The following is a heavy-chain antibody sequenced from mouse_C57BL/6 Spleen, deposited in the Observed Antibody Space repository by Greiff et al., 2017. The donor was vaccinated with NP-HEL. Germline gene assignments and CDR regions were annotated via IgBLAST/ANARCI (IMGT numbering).Heavy chain of an antibody. CDR1: GYAFSSYW. V-gene: IGHV1-80*01. D-gene: IGHD3-1*01. CDR3: ARGGLPRFAY. Sequence: VQLQESGAGLVKPGASVKLSCTASGYAFSSYWMNWVKQRPGKGLEWIGQIYPGDGDTYYNGKFKGKATLTADKSSSKAYMQLSSLSSEDSAVYFCARGGLPRFAYWGQGTLVTVSA. CDR2: IYPGDGDT. J-gene: IGHJ3*01.